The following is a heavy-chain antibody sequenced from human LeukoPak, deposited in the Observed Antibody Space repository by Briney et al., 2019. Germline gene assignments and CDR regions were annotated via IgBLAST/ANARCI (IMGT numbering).Heavy chain of an antibody. V-gene: IGHV1-69*05. CDR2: IIPIFGTA. Sequence: SEKVSCKASGGTFSSYAISWVRQAPGQGLEWMGGIIPIFGTANYAQKFQGRVTITTDETTSTAYMELSSLRSEDTAVYYCARDPGYCSSTSCYEPDYYYYMDVWGKGTTVTVSS. D-gene: IGHD2-2*01. J-gene: IGHJ6*03. CDR1: GGTFSSYA. CDR3: ARDPGYCSSTSCYEPDYYYYMDV.